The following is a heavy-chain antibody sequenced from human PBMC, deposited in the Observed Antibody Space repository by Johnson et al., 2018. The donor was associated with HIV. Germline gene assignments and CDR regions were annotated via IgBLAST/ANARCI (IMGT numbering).Heavy chain of an antibody. J-gene: IGHJ3*02. D-gene: IGHD1-26*01. CDR1: GFTFSNYG. Sequence: QVQLVESGGGVVQPGRSLRLSCAASGFTFSNYGMHWVRQAPGKGLECVAFTQYDGTDKYYAESVKGRFTISRDNSKNTLYLQMNSLRPEDAAIYYCARGRGELLGGAFDIWGQGTMVTVSS. CDR2: TQYDGTDK. V-gene: IGHV3-30*02. CDR3: ARGRGELLGGAFDI.